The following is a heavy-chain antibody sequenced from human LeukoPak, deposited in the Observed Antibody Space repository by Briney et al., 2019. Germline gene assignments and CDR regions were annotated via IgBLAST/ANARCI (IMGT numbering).Heavy chain of an antibody. CDR2: IYPGDSDT. D-gene: IGHD3-16*02. CDR1: GYSFTSYW. CDR3: ARASRYYDYVWGSYRQRYYFDY. J-gene: IGHJ4*02. Sequence: GESLKISCKGSGYSFTSYWIGWVRQMPGKGLEWMGIIYPGDSDTRYSPSFQGQVTISADKSISTAYLQWSSLKASDTAMYYRARASRYYDYVWGSYRQRYYFDYWGQGTLVTVSS. V-gene: IGHV5-51*01.